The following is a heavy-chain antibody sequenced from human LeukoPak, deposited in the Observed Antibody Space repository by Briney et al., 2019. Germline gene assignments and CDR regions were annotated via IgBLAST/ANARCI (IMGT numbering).Heavy chain of an antibody. CDR2: IFYSGTR. D-gene: IGHD6-13*01. V-gene: IGHV4-31*03. CDR3: ARTAAGKDFDF. Sequence: SETLSLTCTVSGDSISSSYWGWIRQHPGKGLEWIGYIFYSGTRYYNPSLKSRVTISVDTSENQFSLKVNSVTAADTAVYYCARTAAGKDFDFWGQGTLVTVSS. J-gene: IGHJ4*02. CDR1: GDSISSSY.